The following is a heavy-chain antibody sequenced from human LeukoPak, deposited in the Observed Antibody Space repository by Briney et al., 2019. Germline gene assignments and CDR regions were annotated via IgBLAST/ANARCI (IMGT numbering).Heavy chain of an antibody. CDR3: ARARSGWSPFDY. D-gene: IGHD6-19*01. CDR1: GFTFSSYS. J-gene: IGHJ4*02. Sequence: PGGSLRLSCAASGFTFSSYSMNWVRQAPGKGLEWVSSISSSSSDIYYADSVKGRFTISRDNAKNSLYLHMNSLRAEDTAVYYCARARSGWSPFDYWGEGTLVTVSS. CDR2: ISSSSSDI. V-gene: IGHV3-21*01.